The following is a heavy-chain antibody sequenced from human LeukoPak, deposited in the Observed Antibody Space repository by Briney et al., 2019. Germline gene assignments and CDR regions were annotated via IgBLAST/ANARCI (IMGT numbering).Heavy chain of an antibody. V-gene: IGHV3-23*01. CDR1: GFNFSSPA. D-gene: IGHD3-16*02. J-gene: IGHJ4*02. CDR2: ISGSGSTT. CDR3: AKDSYDYVWGSYRPSDY. Sequence: GGSLRLSCAASGFNFSSPAMNWVRQAPGKGLEWVSAISGSGSTTYYADSVKGRFTISRDNSKNTLYLQMNTLRAEDTAVYYCAKDSYDYVWGSYRPSDYWGQGTLVTVSS.